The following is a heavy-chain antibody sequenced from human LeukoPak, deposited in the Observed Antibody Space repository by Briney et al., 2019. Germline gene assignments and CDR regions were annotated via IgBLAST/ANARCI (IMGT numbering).Heavy chain of an antibody. Sequence: PSETLSLTCAVYGGSFSGYYWSWIRQPPGKGLEWIGEINHSGSTNYNPSLKSRVTISVDTSKNQFSLKLSSVTAADTAVYYCARHDEVRGTXWPEGFDPWGQGTLVTVS. V-gene: IGHV4-34*01. CDR3: ARHDEVRGTXWPEGFDP. CDR1: GGSFSGYY. J-gene: IGHJ5*02. D-gene: IGHD1-14*01. CDR2: INHSGST.